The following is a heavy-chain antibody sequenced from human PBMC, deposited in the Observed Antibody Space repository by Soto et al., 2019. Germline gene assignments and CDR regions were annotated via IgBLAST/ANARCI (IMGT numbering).Heavy chain of an antibody. V-gene: IGHV4-61*01. D-gene: IGHD3-22*01. J-gene: IGHJ5*02. CDR1: GGSVSSGSYY. CDR3: ARDSRPNYYDSSGYYP. Sequence: PSETLSLTCTVSGGSVSSGSYYWSWIRQPPGKGLEWIGYIYYSGSTNYNPSLKSRVTISLDTSKNQFSLKLSSVTAADTAVYYCARDSRPNYYDSSGYYPWGQGTLVTVSS. CDR2: IYYSGST.